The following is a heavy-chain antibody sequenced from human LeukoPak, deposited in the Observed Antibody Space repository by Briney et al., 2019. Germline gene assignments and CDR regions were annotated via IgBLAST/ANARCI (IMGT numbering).Heavy chain of an antibody. J-gene: IGHJ4*02. CDR1: GGSFSAYD. Sequence: SETLSLTCVAYGGSFSAYDWNWIRQPPGKGLGWIGEINHSGSTNYNPSLKSRVTMSVDTSKNQFSLKLNSVTAADTAVYYCARRWGSVWHGGIDYWGQGTLVTVSS. CDR3: ARRWGSVWHGGIDY. CDR2: INHSGST. V-gene: IGHV4-34*01. D-gene: IGHD3-16*01.